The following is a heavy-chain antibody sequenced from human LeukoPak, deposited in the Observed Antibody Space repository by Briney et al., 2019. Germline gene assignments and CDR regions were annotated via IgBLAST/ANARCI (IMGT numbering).Heavy chain of an antibody. V-gene: IGHV4-34*01. CDR3: ARGFEVPAAISYYYMDV. Sequence: SETLSLTCAVYGGSFSGYYWSWIRQPPGKGLERIGEINHSGSTNYNPSLKSRVTISVDTSKNQFSLKLSSVTAADTAVYYCARGFEVPAAISYYYMDVWGKGTTVTVSS. J-gene: IGHJ6*03. D-gene: IGHD2-2*01. CDR2: INHSGST. CDR1: GGSFSGYY.